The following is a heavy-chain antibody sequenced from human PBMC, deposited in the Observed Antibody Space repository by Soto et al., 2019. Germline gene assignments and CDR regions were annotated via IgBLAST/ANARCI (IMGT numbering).Heavy chain of an antibody. D-gene: IGHD3-10*01. CDR3: ARETGGPDSVFDY. CDR2: IYYSGST. V-gene: IGHV4-39*07. CDR1: GGSISSSSYY. J-gene: IGHJ4*02. Sequence: PSETLSLTCTVSGGSISSSSYYWGWIRQPPGKGLEWIGSIYYSGSTYYDPSLKSRVTISVDTSKNQFSLNLSSVTAADTAVYHCARETGGPDSVFDYWGQGTLVNVSS.